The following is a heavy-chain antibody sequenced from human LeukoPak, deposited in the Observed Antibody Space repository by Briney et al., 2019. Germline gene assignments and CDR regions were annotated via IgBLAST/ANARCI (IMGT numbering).Heavy chain of an antibody. D-gene: IGHD2-2*03. Sequence: ASVKVSCTASGYTFTGYYMHWVRQAPGQGLEWMGWINPNSGGTNYAQKFQGRVTITRDTSISTAYMELSRLRSDDTAVYYCARASWVDIVVVPAVFDYWGQGTLVTVSS. V-gene: IGHV1-2*02. J-gene: IGHJ4*02. CDR3: ARASWVDIVVVPAVFDY. CDR1: GYTFTGYY. CDR2: INPNSGGT.